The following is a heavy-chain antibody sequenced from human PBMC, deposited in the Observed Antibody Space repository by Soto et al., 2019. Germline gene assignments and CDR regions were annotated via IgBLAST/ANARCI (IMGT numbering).Heavy chain of an antibody. CDR3: ARGGGLGSKPLPFDY. CDR2: INHSGTT. J-gene: IGHJ4*02. D-gene: IGHD3-10*01. CDR1: GVSLSGYY. V-gene: IGHV4-34*01. Sequence: ETRSLSCTVHGVSLSGYYGSWIRQPPGKGLEWIGEINHSGTTNYNPSLKRRVSISVDKSKNQFSPKLSSVTAEDTAAYYCARGGGLGSKPLPFDYCGQGTPFTGS.